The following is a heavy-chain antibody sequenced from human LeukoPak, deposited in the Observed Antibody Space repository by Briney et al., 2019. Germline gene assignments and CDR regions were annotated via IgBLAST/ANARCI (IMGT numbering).Heavy chain of an antibody. CDR3: ARHAYCGGDCFGGAFEI. CDR2: IYYSGST. V-gene: IGHV4-39*01. J-gene: IGHJ3*02. CDR1: GGSISNYY. D-gene: IGHD2-21*02. Sequence: PSETLSLTCTVSGGSISNYYWGWIRQPPGKGLEWIGSIYYSGSTYYNPSLESRVTISVDTSKNQFSLKLSSVTAADTAVYYCARHAYCGGDCFGGAFEIWGQGTMVTVSS.